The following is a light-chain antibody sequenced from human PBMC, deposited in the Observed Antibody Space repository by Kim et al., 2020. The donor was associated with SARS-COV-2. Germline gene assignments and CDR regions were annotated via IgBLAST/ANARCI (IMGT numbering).Light chain of an antibody. J-gene: IGLJ2*01. CDR1: KIGSKS. Sequence: SVAPGETASITCGGDKIGSKSGHWYQQRPGQAPVLVIYYDTDRPSGIPERFSGSNSGDTATLTISRVEAEDEADYFCQVWDLYSMFFGGGTKLTVL. CDR2: YDT. V-gene: IGLV3-21*04. CDR3: QVWDLYSMF.